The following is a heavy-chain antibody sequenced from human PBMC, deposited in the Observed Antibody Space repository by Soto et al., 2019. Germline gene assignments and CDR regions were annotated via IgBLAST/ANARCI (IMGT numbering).Heavy chain of an antibody. CDR2: INADGTST. CDR3: VKVLDRGVGVPRFYFDS. J-gene: IGHJ4*02. Sequence: PXVSLSLSFAASGFTFSNSCMHWVRQVSGKGLEWVSRINADGTSTSYADSVKGRFTISRDSAKNTLYLHVNSLRAEDTAVYYCVKVLDRGVGVPRFYFDSWGQGALVTVSS. V-gene: IGHV3-74*01. D-gene: IGHD2-2*03. CDR1: GFTFSNSC.